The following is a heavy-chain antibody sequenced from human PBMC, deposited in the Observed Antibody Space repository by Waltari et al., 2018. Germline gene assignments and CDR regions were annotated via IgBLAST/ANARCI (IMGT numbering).Heavy chain of an antibody. CDR2: IYYSGST. CDR1: GGSINSYY. V-gene: IGHV4-59*01. Sequence: QVQLQESGPGLVKPSETLSLTCTVSGGSINSYYWSWIRQPPGKGLEWIGYIYYSGSTNYNPSLKSRVTISVDTSKNQFSLKLSSVTAADTAVYYCARWMGNWFDPRGQGTLVTVSS. D-gene: IGHD2-2*03. CDR3: ARWMGNWFDP. J-gene: IGHJ5*02.